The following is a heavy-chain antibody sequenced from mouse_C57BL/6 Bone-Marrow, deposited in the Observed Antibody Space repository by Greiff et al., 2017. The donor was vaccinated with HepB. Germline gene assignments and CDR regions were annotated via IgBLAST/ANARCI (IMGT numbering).Heavy chain of an antibody. Sequence: QVQLQQPGAELVKPGASVKLSCKASGYTFTSSWMHWVKQRPGRGLEWIGRIDPNSGGTKYNEKFKSKATLTVDKPSSTAYMQLSSLTSEDSAVYYCARDRANYYGSSHYYFDYWGQGTTVTVSS. CDR2: IDPNSGGT. V-gene: IGHV1-72*01. J-gene: IGHJ2*01. D-gene: IGHD1-1*01. CDR1: GYTFTSSW. CDR3: ARDRANYYGSSHYYFDY.